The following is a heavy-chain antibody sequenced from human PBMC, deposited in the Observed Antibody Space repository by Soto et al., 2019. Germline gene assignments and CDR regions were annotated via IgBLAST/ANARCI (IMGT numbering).Heavy chain of an antibody. V-gene: IGHV3-30-3*01. D-gene: IGHD4-4*01. J-gene: IGHJ3*02. CDR3: ARDRDTLQVDAFDI. CDR2: ISYDGSNK. Sequence: QVQLVESGGGVVQPGRSLRLSCAASGFTFSTYAMHWVRQAPGKGLEWVAVISYDGSNKYYADSVKGRFTISRDNSKNTLYLQMDSLRAEDTAVYYCARDRDTLQVDAFDIWGQGTLVTVSS. CDR1: GFTFSTYA.